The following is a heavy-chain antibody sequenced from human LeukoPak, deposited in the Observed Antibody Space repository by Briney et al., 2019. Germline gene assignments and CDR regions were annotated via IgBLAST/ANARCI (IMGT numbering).Heavy chain of an antibody. CDR1: GFTFSSYA. V-gene: IGHV3-23*01. CDR3: AKDIHLYSSTLDY. D-gene: IGHD6-13*01. CDR2: ISGSGGGT. J-gene: IGHJ4*02. Sequence: PGGSLRLSCAASGFTFSSYAMNWVRQAPGEGLEWVSSISGSGGGTYYADSVKGRFTISRDNSKNTLYLQMNSLRAEDTAVYYCAKDIHLYSSTLDYWGQGTLVTVSS.